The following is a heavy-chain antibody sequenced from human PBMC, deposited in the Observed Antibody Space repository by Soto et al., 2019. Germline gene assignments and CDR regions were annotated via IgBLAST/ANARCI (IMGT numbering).Heavy chain of an antibody. CDR2: IDPSDSYT. Sequence: SGESLKISCKGSGYSFTSYWISWVRQMPGKGLEWMGRIDPSDSYTNYSPSFQGHVTISADKSISTAYLQWSSLKASDTAMYYCARRPGIVGATAYDAFDIWGQGTMVTVSS. J-gene: IGHJ3*02. D-gene: IGHD1-26*01. CDR1: GYSFTSYW. V-gene: IGHV5-10-1*01. CDR3: ARRPGIVGATAYDAFDI.